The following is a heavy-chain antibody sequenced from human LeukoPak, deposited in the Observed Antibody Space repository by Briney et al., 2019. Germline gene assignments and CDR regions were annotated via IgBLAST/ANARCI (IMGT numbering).Heavy chain of an antibody. D-gene: IGHD6-19*01. CDR3: ARVAVAHPTFDY. CDR1: GGTFSSYA. CDR2: IIPILGIA. Sequence: SVKVSCKASGGTFSSYAISWVRQAPGQGLEWMGRIIPILGIANYAQKFQGRVTITADKSTSTAYMELSSLRSEGTAVYYCARVAVAHPTFDYWGQGTLVTVSS. J-gene: IGHJ4*02. V-gene: IGHV1-69*04.